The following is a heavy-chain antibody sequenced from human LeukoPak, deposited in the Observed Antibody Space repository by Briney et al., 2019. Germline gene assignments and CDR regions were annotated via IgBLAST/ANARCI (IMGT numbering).Heavy chain of an antibody. CDR2: IDHSGST. CDR1: GGSFSGYY. CDR3: ARGHPITVTTDDAFDI. J-gene: IGHJ3*02. Sequence: SETLSLTCAVYGGSFSGYYWSWIRQPPGKGLEWIGEIDHSGSTNYNPSLKSRVTISVDTSKNQFSPKLSSVTAADTAVYYCARGHPITVTTDDAFDIWGQGTMVTVSS. D-gene: IGHD4-17*01. V-gene: IGHV4-34*01.